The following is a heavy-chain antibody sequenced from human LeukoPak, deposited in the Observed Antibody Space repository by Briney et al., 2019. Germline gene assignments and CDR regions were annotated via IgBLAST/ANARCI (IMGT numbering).Heavy chain of an antibody. J-gene: IGHJ4*02. V-gene: IGHV4-39*07. D-gene: IGHD2-21*02. CDR1: GGSISNSNNY. CDR3: ARDRRVVVTATYYFDY. CDR2: IYHSGST. Sequence: SETLSLTCTVSGGSISNSNNYWGWIRQPPGKGLEWIGSIYHSGSTYYNPSLKSRVTISVDTSKNQFSLKLSSVTAADTAVYYCARDRRVVVTATYYFDYWGQGTLVTVSS.